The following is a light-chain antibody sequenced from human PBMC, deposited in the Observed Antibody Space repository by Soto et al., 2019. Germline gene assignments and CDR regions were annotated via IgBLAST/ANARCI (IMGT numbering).Light chain of an antibody. CDR1: QSVSSN. Sequence: EIVMTQPPATLSVSPGERATLSCRASQSVSSNLAWYQQKPGQAPRLLIYGASTRATGIPARFSGSGSGTEFTLTISSLQSEDFAVYYCQQYNNWYTFGQGTK. J-gene: IGKJ2*01. V-gene: IGKV3-15*01. CDR3: QQYNNWYT. CDR2: GAS.